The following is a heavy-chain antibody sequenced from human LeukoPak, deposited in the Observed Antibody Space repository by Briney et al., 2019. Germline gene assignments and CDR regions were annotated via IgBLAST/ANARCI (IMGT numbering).Heavy chain of an antibody. CDR3: ASRGSIIGPFDP. CDR1: GYTFTSYY. Sequence: ASVKVSCKASGYTFTSYYMHWVRQAPGQGLEWMGIINPSGGSTNYAQKFQGRVTMTRDMSTSTVYMELSRLRSDDTAVYYCASRGSIIGPFDPWGQGTLVTVSS. J-gene: IGHJ5*02. CDR2: INPSGGST. D-gene: IGHD3-16*01. V-gene: IGHV1-46*01.